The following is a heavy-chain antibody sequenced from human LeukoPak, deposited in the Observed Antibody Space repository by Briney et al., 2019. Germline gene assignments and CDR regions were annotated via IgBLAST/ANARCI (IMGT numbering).Heavy chain of an antibody. D-gene: IGHD3-10*01. CDR1: GFTFSSYG. CDR3: ARRNYYGSGSLGRPFDY. V-gene: IGHV3-48*02. Sequence: GGSLRLSCAASGFTFSSYGMHWVRQAPGKGLEWVSYISSSSSTIYYADSVKGRFTISRDNAKNSLYLQMNSLRDEDTAVYYCARRNYYGSGSLGRPFDYWGQGTLVTVSS. J-gene: IGHJ4*02. CDR2: ISSSSSTI.